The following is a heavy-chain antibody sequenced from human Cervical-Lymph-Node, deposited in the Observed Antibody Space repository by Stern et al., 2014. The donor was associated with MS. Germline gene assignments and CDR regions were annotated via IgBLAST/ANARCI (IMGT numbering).Heavy chain of an antibody. CDR2: IIPIFGTA. D-gene: IGHD6-19*01. Sequence: QMQLVQSGAEVKKPGSSVKVSCKASGGTFSTYAISWVRQAPGQGLEWMGRIIPIFGTANYAQKFQGRVTFTADESTSTAYMELSSLRSEDTAVYYCARGEALAVPGRWNYYYGMDVWGQGTTVTVSS. V-gene: IGHV1-69*18. CDR1: GGTFSTYA. J-gene: IGHJ6*02. CDR3: ARGEALAVPGRWNYYYGMDV.